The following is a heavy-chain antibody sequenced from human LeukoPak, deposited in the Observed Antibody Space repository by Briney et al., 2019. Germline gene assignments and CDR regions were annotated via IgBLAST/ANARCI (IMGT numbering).Heavy chain of an antibody. D-gene: IGHD6-13*01. CDR3: AKDTASYSSSWYYFDY. V-gene: IGHV3-30*02. J-gene: IGHJ4*02. CDR1: GFTFSSCG. Sequence: PGGSLRLSCAVSGFTFSSCGMHWVRQAPGKGLEWVAFTRYDGSNKYYADSVKGRFTISRDNSKNTLYLQMNSLKPEDTAVYYCAKDTASYSSSWYYFDYWGQGTLVTVSS. CDR2: TRYDGSNK.